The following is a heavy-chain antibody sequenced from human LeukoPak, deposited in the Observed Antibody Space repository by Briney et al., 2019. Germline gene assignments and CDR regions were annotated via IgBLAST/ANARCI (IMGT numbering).Heavy chain of an antibody. CDR2: ISGSGGST. J-gene: IGHJ4*02. V-gene: IGHV3-23*01. D-gene: IGHD3-22*01. CDR3: ANYYYDKSGYKN. CDR1: GFTFSSYA. Sequence: GGSLRLSCAASGFTFSSYAMSWVRQAPGKGLEWVSAISGSGGSTYYADSVKGRFTISRDNSKNTLYLQVNSLRAEDTAVFYCANYYYDKSGYKNWGQGTLVTVSS.